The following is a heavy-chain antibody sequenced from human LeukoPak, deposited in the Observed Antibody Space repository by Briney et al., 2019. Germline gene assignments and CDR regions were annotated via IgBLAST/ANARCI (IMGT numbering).Heavy chain of an antibody. CDR3: AKDGAVVASGWFDP. V-gene: IGHV3-23*01. CDR2: ISDSGGST. CDR1: GFTFSSYA. Sequence: GGSLRLSCAASGFTFSSYAMTWVRQAPGKGLEWVSGISDSGGSTYYADSVKGRFTISRDNSKNTLYLQMNSLRAEDTAVYYCAKDGAVVASGWFDPWGQGTLVTVSS. D-gene: IGHD3-22*01. J-gene: IGHJ5*02.